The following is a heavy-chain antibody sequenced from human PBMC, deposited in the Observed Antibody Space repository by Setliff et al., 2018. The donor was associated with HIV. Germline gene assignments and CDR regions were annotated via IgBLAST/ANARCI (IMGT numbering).Heavy chain of an antibody. J-gene: IGHJ4*02. Sequence: ASVKVSCKASGYTFTSHTIHWVRQAPGQGLEWMGWINTANGNTKYSQKFQDRVTITRDTSASTGYMEVNSLRPEDTAVYYCARDRTPKRGYTYREPDFDSWGQGTLVTVSS. CDR3: ARDRTPKRGYTYREPDFDS. D-gene: IGHD3-22*01. V-gene: IGHV1-3*04. CDR2: INTANGNT. CDR1: GYTFTSHT.